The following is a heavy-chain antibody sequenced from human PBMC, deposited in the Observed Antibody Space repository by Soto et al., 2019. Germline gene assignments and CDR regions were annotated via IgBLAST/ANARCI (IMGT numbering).Heavy chain of an antibody. J-gene: IGHJ4*02. Sequence: EVPLVESGGGLVKPGGSLRLSCAASGITFATLGMNWVRQAPGKGLEWVSSISSSSGTIYYADSVKGRFTISRDNSKKSLYLQMCSLRAVDSAVCYCAGGRCGTYDYWGQGPLVSVSS. V-gene: IGHV3-21*01. CDR1: GITFATLG. CDR2: ISSSSGTI. CDR3: AGGRCGTYDY. D-gene: IGHD2-21*01.